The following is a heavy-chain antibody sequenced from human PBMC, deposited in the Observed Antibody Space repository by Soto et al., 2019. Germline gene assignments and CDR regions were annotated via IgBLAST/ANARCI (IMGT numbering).Heavy chain of an antibody. J-gene: IGHJ4*02. CDR3: ARGRRDGYRYYFDY. CDR1: GGTFSSYA. D-gene: IGHD5-12*01. CDR2: IIPIFGTA. V-gene: IGHV1-69*12. Sequence: QVQLVQSGAAVKKPGSSVKVSCKASGGTFSSYAISWVRQAPGQGLEWMGGIIPIFGTANYAQKFQGRVTITADESTSTAYMELSSLRSEDTAVYYCARGRRDGYRYYFDYWGQGTLVTVSS.